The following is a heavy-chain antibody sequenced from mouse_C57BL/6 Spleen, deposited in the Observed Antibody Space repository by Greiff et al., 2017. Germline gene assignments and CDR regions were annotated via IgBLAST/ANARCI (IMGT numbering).Heavy chain of an antibody. CDR1: GFSLTSYG. CDR3: AKNGYGDWYFDV. Sequence: QVQLQQSGPGLVQPSQSLSITCTVSGFSLTSYGVHWVRQSPGKGLEWLGVIWRGGSTDYNAAFMSRLSITKDNSKSQVFFKMNSLQADDAAVCYSAKNGYGDWYFDVWGTGTTVTVSS. J-gene: IGHJ1*03. CDR2: IWRGGST. D-gene: IGHD2-2*01. V-gene: IGHV2-5*01.